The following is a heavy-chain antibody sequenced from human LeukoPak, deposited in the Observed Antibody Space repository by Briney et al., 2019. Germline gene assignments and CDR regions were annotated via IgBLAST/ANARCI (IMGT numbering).Heavy chain of an antibody. J-gene: IGHJ4*02. CDR3: ARGHKQYYYDSSGYVGY. Sequence: SETLSLTCAVYGGSFSGYYWSWIRQPPGKGLEWIGEINHSGSTNCNPSLKSRVTISVDTSKNQFSLKLSSVTAADTAVYYCARGHKQYYYDSSGYVGYWGQGTLVTVSS. CDR2: INHSGST. D-gene: IGHD3-22*01. V-gene: IGHV4-34*01. CDR1: GGSFSGYY.